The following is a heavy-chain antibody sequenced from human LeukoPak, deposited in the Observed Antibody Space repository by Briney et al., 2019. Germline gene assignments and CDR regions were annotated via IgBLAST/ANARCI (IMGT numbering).Heavy chain of an antibody. CDR2: IYYSGST. CDR3: ARNYATGWFDP. Sequence: PSETLSLTCAVSGGSISSGGYSWSWIRQPPGKGLEWIGYIYYSGSTSYNPSLKSRVTISVDTSKNQFSLKLSSVTAADTAVYYCARNYATGWFDPWGQGTLVTVSS. J-gene: IGHJ5*02. D-gene: IGHD1-7*01. CDR1: GGSISSGGYS. V-gene: IGHV4-61*08.